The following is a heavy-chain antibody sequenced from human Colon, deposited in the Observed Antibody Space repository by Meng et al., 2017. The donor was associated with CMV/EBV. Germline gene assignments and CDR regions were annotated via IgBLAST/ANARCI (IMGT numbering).Heavy chain of an antibody. V-gene: IGHV4-34*01. Sequence: QVQLQQWAAGLLKLPKTLSLTCAFYGGSFSGYYWSWIRQPPGKGLEWIGEINHSGSTNYNPSLKSRVTISVDTSKNQFSLKLSSVTAADTAVYYCARGRLPTDPWGQGTRVTVAS. CDR1: GGSFSGYY. CDR2: INHSGST. CDR3: ARGRLPTDP. J-gene: IGHJ5*02. D-gene: IGHD4-11*01.